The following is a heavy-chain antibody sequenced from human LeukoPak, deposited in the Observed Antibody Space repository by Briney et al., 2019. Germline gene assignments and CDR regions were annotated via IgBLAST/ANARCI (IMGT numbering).Heavy chain of an antibody. V-gene: IGHV3-20*01. Sequence: GGSLRLSCVGFGYTFDDHGMSWVRQAPGKGLEWVAGINWNGGSTGYADSVKGRFTISRDNAKNSLYLQMNSLRAEDTALYRCARHGKGGERYYYGSGSLDYWGQGTLVTVSS. CDR2: INWNGGST. CDR3: ARHGKGGERYYYGSGSLDY. J-gene: IGHJ4*02. D-gene: IGHD3-10*01. CDR1: GYTFDDHG.